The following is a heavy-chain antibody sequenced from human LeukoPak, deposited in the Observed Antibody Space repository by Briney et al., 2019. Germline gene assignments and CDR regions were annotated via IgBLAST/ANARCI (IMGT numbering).Heavy chain of an antibody. CDR3: ARVDLISSWDWFDP. Sequence: GESLKISCKGSGYSFTSYWIGWVRQTPGKGLEWMGIIYPGDSDTRYSPSFQGQVTISADKSISTAYLQWSGLKASDTAMYYCARVDLISSWDWFDPWGQGTLVTVSS. D-gene: IGHD6-13*01. CDR1: GYSFTSYW. J-gene: IGHJ5*02. V-gene: IGHV5-51*01. CDR2: IYPGDSDT.